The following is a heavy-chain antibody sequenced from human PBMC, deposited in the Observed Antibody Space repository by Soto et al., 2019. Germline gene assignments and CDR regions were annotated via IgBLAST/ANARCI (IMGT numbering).Heavy chain of an antibody. Sequence: QVQLQESGPGLVKPSETLSLTCTVSGGSLTKYYWGWIRQPAGKGLEWIGRISTSGNVVSKASLRSRLTMSVDASKNQFSLRLTSVTAADTAVYYCARDNNDFWSLYPLAFDYWGQGALVTVSS. CDR1: GGSLTKYY. D-gene: IGHD3-3*01. V-gene: IGHV4-4*07. CDR3: ARDNNDFWSLYPLAFDY. CDR2: ISTSGNV. J-gene: IGHJ4*02.